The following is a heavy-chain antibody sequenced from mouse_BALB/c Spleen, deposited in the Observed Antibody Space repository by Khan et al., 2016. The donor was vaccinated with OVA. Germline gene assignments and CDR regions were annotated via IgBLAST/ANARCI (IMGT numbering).Heavy chain of an antibody. Sequence: EVQLQESGPGLVKPSQSLSLTCTVTGYSFTSDYAWNWIRQFPGNKLEWMGFISYCGNPKYNSSHKSRFSITRETSKNQFFFQLTSVTIEDTATYYCARVYGGDFDYWGQGTSLTVSS. V-gene: IGHV3-2*02. CDR3: ARVYGGDFDY. CDR2: ISYCGNP. D-gene: IGHD1-1*01. CDR1: GYSFTSDYA. J-gene: IGHJ2*02.